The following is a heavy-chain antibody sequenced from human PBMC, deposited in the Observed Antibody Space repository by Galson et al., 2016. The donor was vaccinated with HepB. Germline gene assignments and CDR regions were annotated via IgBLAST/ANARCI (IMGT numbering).Heavy chain of an antibody. CDR2: IWYDGSKK. CDR1: GLMFSSYG. D-gene: IGHD3-22*01. J-gene: IGHJ4*02. V-gene: IGHV3-33*01. Sequence: SLRLSCAASGLMFSSYGMHWVRQAPGKGLEWVAVIWYDGSKKHYQDSVKGRFTISRDNSKNTLYLQMNRLRAEDTAVYYCVRGPYNSRGYSPFGFDSWGQGTLVTVSS. CDR3: VRGPYNSRGYSPFGFDS.